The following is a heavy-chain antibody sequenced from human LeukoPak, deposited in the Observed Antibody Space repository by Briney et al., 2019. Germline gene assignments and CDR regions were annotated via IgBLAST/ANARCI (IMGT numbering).Heavy chain of an antibody. CDR1: GFTIDDYA. CDR2: ISWNSGSI. V-gene: IGHV3-9*01. CDR3: AKDDEAAAGLFDY. D-gene: IGHD6-13*01. J-gene: IGHJ4*02. Sequence: PGRSLRLSCAVSGFTIDDYAMRWVRQAPGKGLEWVSGISWNSGSIGYADSVKGRFTISRDNAKSSLYLQMNSLRAEDTALYYCAKDDEAAAGLFDYWGQGTLVTVSS.